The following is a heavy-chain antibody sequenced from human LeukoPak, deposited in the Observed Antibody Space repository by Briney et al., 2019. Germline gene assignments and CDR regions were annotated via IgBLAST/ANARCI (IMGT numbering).Heavy chain of an antibody. CDR2: IIPMSDTA. CDR1: GGIYRITS. V-gene: IGHV1-69*05. D-gene: IGHD4-23*01. Sequence: SVTVSCKISGGIYRITSITWVRQAPGQGLEWMEGIIPMSDTANYAQNFQGRVTITKDESTSTAYMELSSLIPDDTALYYCATYGGNTAEYFQHWGQGTLVTASS. J-gene: IGHJ1*01. CDR3: ATYGGNTAEYFQH.